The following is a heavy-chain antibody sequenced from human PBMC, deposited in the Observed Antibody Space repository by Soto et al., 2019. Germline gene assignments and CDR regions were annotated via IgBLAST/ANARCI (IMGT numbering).Heavy chain of an antibody. D-gene: IGHD2-21*02. V-gene: IGHV3-64D*06. J-gene: IGHJ3*01. CDR3: VKVNQDCSGGDCYPSLDAFDV. CDR1: GFTFSHHA. Sequence: GGPLRLSCSASGFTFSHHAMYWVRKAPGKGLEYVSAISSSGGSTYYADPVKGRFTISRDNSKNTLYLQMSSLRAEDTAVYYCVKVNQDCSGGDCYPSLDAFDVWGQGTMVTVSS. CDR2: ISSSGGST.